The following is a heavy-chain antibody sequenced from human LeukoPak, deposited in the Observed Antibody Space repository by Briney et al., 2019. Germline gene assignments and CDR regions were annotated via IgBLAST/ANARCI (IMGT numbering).Heavy chain of an antibody. D-gene: IGHD6-6*01. CDR3: ARAIISADGH. CDR1: GFTLSSYW. J-gene: IGHJ4*02. Sequence: PGGSLRLSCAASGFTLSSYWMTWVRQAPGKGLEWVATIKPDGSEKYYVGSVKGRFIISRDNAKNSVFLQMNSLRAEDTAVYYCARAIISADGHWGRGAPVTVSS. V-gene: IGHV3-7*01. CDR2: IKPDGSEK.